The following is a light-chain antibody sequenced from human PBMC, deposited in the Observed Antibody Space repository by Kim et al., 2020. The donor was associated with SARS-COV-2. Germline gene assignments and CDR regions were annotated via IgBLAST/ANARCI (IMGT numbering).Light chain of an antibody. CDR3: GTWDSSLSGGHV. V-gene: IGLV1-51*01. CDR1: SSNIGSNY. CDR2: DNN. Sequence: QSVLTQPPSVSAAPGQKVTISCSGSSSNIGSNYVSWYQQLPGTAPKLLIYDNNKRPSGIPDRFSGSKSGTSATLGITGLQTGDEADYYCGTWDSSLSGGHVFGTGTKVTVL. J-gene: IGLJ1*01.